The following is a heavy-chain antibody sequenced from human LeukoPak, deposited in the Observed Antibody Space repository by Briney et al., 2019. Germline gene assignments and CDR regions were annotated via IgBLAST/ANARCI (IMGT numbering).Heavy chain of an antibody. Sequence: GGSLRLSCAASGFTFDDYTMHWVRQAPGKGLEWVSLISWDGGSTYYADSVKGRFTISRDNSKNSLYLQMSSLRTEDTALYYCAKDKAIAAAEYFDYWGQGTLVTVSS. J-gene: IGHJ4*02. CDR2: ISWDGGST. D-gene: IGHD6-13*01. V-gene: IGHV3-43*01. CDR3: AKDKAIAAAEYFDY. CDR1: GFTFDDYT.